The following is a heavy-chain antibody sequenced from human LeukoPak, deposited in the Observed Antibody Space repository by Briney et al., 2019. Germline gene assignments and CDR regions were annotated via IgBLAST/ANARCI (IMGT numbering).Heavy chain of an antibody. CDR1: GGSISSYY. J-gene: IGHJ4*02. CDR3: PRGGNYGDYDAYFDY. D-gene: IGHD4-17*01. V-gene: IGHV4-59*08. CDR2: IYYSGST. Sequence: SETLSLTCTVPGGSISSYYWSWIRQPPGKGLEWIGYIYYSGSTNYNPSLRSRVTISVDTSKNQFSLKLSSVSAADTAVYYCPRGGNYGDYDAYFDYWGQGTLVTVSS.